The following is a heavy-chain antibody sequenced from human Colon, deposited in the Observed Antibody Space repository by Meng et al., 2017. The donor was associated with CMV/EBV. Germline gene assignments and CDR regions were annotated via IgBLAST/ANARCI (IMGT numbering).Heavy chain of an antibody. D-gene: IGHD6-13*01. CDR1: GYTFSNYF. CDR3: ARSITIAAAPDY. CDR2: IDPRSGDT. J-gene: IGHJ4*02. V-gene: IGHV1-2*02. Sequence: ASVKVTCKASGYTFSNYFIHWVRQAPGQGLEWMGWIDPRSGDTNFAQNFQGRVSMTRDTSITTAYMELSRLRSDDAAVFYCARSITIAAAPDYWGRGTLVTVSS.